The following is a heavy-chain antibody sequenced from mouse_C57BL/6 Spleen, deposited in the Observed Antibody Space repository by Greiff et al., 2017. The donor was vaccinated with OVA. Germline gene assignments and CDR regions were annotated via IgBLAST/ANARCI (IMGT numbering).Heavy chain of an antibody. CDR1: GFTFSSYA. J-gene: IGHJ2*01. Sequence: EVKVVESGGGLVKPGGSLKLSCAASGFTFSSYAMSWVRQTPEKRLEWVATISDGGSYTYYPDNVKGRFTISRDNAKNNLYLQMSHLKSEDTAMYYCARDLTEDYFDYWGQGTTLTVSS. CDR3: ARDLTEDYFDY. V-gene: IGHV5-4*01. CDR2: ISDGGSYT.